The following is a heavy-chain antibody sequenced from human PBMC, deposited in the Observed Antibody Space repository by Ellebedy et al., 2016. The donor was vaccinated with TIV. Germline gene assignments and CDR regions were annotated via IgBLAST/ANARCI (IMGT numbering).Heavy chain of an antibody. J-gene: IGHJ3*02. D-gene: IGHD1-26*01. CDR3: VRGGMGATVNDVFDI. Sequence: GGSLRLSCAASGFTFSSYGMHWVRQAPGKGLEWVAVIWYDGSNKYYADSVKGRFTISRDNAKNSLYLQMNSLRGEDTAVYYCVRGGMGATVNDVFDIWGQGTVVTVSS. V-gene: IGHV3-33*01. CDR2: IWYDGSNK. CDR1: GFTFSSYG.